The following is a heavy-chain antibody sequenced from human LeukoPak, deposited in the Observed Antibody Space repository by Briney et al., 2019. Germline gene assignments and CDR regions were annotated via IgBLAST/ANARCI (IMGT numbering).Heavy chain of an antibody. Sequence: PSETLSLTCTISGSSITSVSLYWGWLRKPPGNGLEWIGDIYYTGSTYYSPSLRSRVTMSVHTSENQFSLRLNSVTAVDTAVYYCARRWGNIVGVTYEYWGQGTLVTVSS. V-gene: IGHV4-39*01. J-gene: IGHJ4*02. CDR3: ARRWGNIVGVTYEY. CDR1: GSSITSVSLY. CDR2: IYYTGST. D-gene: IGHD3-16*01.